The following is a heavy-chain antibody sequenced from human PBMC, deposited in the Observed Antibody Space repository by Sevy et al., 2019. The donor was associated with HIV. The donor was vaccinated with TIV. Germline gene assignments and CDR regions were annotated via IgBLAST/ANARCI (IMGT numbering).Heavy chain of an antibody. Sequence: GGSLRLSCEAFGFSFSNYGMHWVRQAPGKGPEWVSSIRLDGNDKQYADSVKGRFTISRDNSKNTLNLQMNSLRAKDTAGYYCARDPGYSNYDWGALSYYYDYWGQGTLVTVSS. J-gene: IGHJ4*02. CDR1: GFSFSNYG. V-gene: IGHV3-30*02. CDR3: ARDPGYSNYDWGALSYYYDY. CDR2: IRLDGNDK. D-gene: IGHD5-12*01.